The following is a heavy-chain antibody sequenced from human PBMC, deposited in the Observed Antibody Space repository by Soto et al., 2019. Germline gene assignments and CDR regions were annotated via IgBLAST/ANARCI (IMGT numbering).Heavy chain of an antibody. Sequence: ASVKVSCKASGYTFTGYYMHWVRQAPGQGLEWMGWINPNSGGTNYAQKFQGWVTMTRDTSISTAYMELSRLRSDDTAVYYCARARGYSHTPEFDSWGQGTLVTVSS. CDR1: GYTFTGYY. CDR2: INPNSGGT. CDR3: ARARGYSHTPEFDS. D-gene: IGHD5-18*01. V-gene: IGHV1-2*04. J-gene: IGHJ4*02.